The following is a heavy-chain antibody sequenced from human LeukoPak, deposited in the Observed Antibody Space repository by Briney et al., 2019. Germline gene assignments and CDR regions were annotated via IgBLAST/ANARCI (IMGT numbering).Heavy chain of an antibody. CDR1: GFTFSSYW. D-gene: IGHD6-6*01. CDR3: VCSSIAARGHFYFDY. CDR2: IKQDGSEK. V-gene: IGHV3-7*03. J-gene: IGHJ4*02. Sequence: PGGSLRLSCAASGFTFSSYWMSWVRQAPGKGLEWVANIKQDGSEKYYVDSVKGRFTISRDNSKNTLYLQMNSLRAEDTAVYYCVCSSIAARGHFYFDYWGQGTLVTVSS.